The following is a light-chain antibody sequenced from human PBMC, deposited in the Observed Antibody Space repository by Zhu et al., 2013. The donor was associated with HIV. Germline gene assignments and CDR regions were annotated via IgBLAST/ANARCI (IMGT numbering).Light chain of an antibody. CDR1: QSVDNNF. Sequence: DIVLTQSPGTLSLSPGERATLSCRASQSVDNNFLAWYQHKPGQAPRLLIYDASNRATGIPARFSGSGSGTDFTLTISSLEPEDFAVYYCQQYGSSPMYTFGQGTNLEMK. V-gene: IGKV3-20*01. CDR2: DAS. J-gene: IGKJ2*01. CDR3: QQYGSSPMYT.